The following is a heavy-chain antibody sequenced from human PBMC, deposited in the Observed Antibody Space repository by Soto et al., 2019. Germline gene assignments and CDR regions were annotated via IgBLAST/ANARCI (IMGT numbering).Heavy chain of an antibody. Sequence: SVKVSCKASGGTFSSYAISWVRQAPGQGLEWMGGIIPIFGTANYAQKFQGRVTITADESTSTAYMELSSLRSEDTAVYYCARGIQLWSPGAFDIWGQGTIVTVSS. D-gene: IGHD5-18*01. CDR1: GGTFSSYA. CDR3: ARGIQLWSPGAFDI. J-gene: IGHJ3*02. CDR2: IIPIFGTA. V-gene: IGHV1-69*13.